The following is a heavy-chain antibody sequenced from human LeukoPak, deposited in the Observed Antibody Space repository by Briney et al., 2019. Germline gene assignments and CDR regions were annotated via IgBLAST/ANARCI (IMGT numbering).Heavy chain of an antibody. D-gene: IGHD1-26*01. Sequence: ASVKVSCKASGYTFTSYGISWVRQAPGQGLEWMGWISAYNGNTNYAQKLQGRVTMTTDTSTSTAYMELRSLRSDDTAVYYCASSTEEWELLPYFDYWGQGTLVTVSS. J-gene: IGHJ4*02. CDR2: ISAYNGNT. CDR3: ASSTEEWELLPYFDY. V-gene: IGHV1-18*01. CDR1: GYTFTSYG.